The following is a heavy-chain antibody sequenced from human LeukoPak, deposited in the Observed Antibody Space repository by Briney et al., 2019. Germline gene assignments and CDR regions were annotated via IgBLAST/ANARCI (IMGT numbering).Heavy chain of an antibody. J-gene: IGHJ6*02. Sequence: PSETLSLTCAVSGGSISSGGYSWSWIRQPPGKSLEWIGYIYHSGSTYYNPSLKSRVTISVDRSKNQFSLKLSSVTAADTAVYYCAKGYCSSTSCRPSYYYYYGMDVWGQGTTVTVSS. V-gene: IGHV4-30-2*01. CDR2: IYHSGST. CDR1: GGSISSGGYS. CDR3: AKGYCSSTSCRPSYYYYYGMDV. D-gene: IGHD2-2*01.